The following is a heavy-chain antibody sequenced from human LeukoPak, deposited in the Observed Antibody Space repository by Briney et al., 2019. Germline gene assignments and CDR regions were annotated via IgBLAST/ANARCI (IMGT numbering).Heavy chain of an antibody. CDR1: GGSISSTSSY. V-gene: IGHV4-39*07. J-gene: IGHJ4*02. Sequence: SETLSLTCTVSGGSISSTSSYWGWLRQPPGKGLEWIGSIYYSGRTYYNPSLKSRVTISVDTSKNQFSLKLSSVIAADTAVYYCARGDILVVARISIGFDYWGQGTLVTVSS. CDR3: ARGDILVVARISIGFDY. CDR2: IYYSGRT. D-gene: IGHD2-15*01.